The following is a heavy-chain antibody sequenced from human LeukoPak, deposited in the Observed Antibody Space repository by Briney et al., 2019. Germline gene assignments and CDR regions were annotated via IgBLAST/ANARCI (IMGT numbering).Heavy chain of an antibody. J-gene: IGHJ6*02. Sequence: ASVKVSCKASGYTFTNYAVSWVRQAPGQGLEYMGYISAYNGNTNYAQNLQGRVTMTRNTSISTAYMELSSLRSEDTAVYYCARDVGSSWYSGMDVWGQGTTVTVSS. D-gene: IGHD6-13*01. CDR3: ARDVGSSWYSGMDV. V-gene: IGHV1-18*01. CDR2: ISAYNGNT. CDR1: GYTFTNYA.